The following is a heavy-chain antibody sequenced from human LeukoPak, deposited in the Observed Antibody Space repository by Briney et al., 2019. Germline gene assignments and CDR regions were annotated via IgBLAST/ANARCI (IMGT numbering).Heavy chain of an antibody. D-gene: IGHD1-1*01. J-gene: IGHJ5*02. CDR2: IFSRGSY. V-gene: IGHV4-4*08. Sequence: SETLSLTCTVSGGSLHNYYWSWIRQPPGKGLEWIGYIFSRGSYNYNPSLESRVTISVDTSQNQFSLKLTSVTAADTAVYYCARERGTLFDPWGQGTLVTVSS. CDR3: ARERGTLFDP. CDR1: GGSLHNYY.